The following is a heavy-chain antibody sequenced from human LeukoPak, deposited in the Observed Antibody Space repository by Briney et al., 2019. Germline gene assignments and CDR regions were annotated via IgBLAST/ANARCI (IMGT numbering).Heavy chain of an antibody. CDR3: ARGDWRWYFDL. Sequence: ASVKVSCKASGFTFSSYAFHWVRQAPGQSLEWMGCINGGSGTTRFSERFQGRVSITRDASATTAYMDLSSLTSEDTAVYFCARGDWRWYFDLWGRGTLVTVSS. CDR1: GFTFSSYA. CDR2: INGGSGTT. V-gene: IGHV1-3*01. D-gene: IGHD2-21*01. J-gene: IGHJ2*01.